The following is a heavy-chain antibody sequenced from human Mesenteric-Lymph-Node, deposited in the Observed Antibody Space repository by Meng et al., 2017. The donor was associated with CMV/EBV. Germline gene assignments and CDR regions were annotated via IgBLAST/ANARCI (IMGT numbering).Heavy chain of an antibody. J-gene: IGHJ4*02. CDR2: IHGDGSTT. CDR1: GFSFRSSG. V-gene: IGHV3-74*03. Sequence: GFSFRSSGMHGGGQAAGEGLLWVLRIHGDGSTTTDAKSVKGRFTISRDNAKRTLYLQRNSLGAEDRAVYFCARDSGGATTERFDYWGQGTLVTVSS. D-gene: IGHD1-26*01. CDR3: ARDSGGATTERFDY.